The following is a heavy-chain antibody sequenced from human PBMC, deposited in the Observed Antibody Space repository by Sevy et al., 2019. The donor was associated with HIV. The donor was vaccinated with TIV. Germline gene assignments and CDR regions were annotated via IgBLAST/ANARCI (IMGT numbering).Heavy chain of an antibody. V-gene: IGHV3-15*01. CDR2: IKSNSDGGTA. D-gene: IGHD1-20*01. CDR3: TTYAGMTPWYALQH. Sequence: GGCLRLSCAASGFSFSGAWMRWVRQAPGEGLEWIGRIKSNSDGGTADYGAAVKGRFTISRDDSTNAVYLQLNSLKSEDTASCYCTTYAGMTPWYALQHWGRGTLVTVSS. J-gene: IGHJ1*01. CDR1: GFSFSGAW.